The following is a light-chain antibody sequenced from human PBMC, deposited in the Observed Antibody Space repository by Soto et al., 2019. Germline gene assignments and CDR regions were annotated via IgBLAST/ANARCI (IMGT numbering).Light chain of an antibody. V-gene: IGLV1-44*01. CDR2: SNN. J-gene: IGLJ1*01. CDR1: SSNIGSNT. CDR3: ATWGDSLSGYV. Sequence: QPVLTQPPSASGTPGQRVTIACSGSSSNIGSNTVNWYQHLPGTAPRLLIHSNNERPSGVPDRFSGSKSGTSASLAISGLQSEDEADYYCATWGDSLSGYVFGTGTKVTVL.